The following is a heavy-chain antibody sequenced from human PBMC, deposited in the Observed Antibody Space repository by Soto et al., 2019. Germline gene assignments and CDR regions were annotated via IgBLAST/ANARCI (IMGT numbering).Heavy chain of an antibody. CDR2: ISAYNGNT. CDR1: GYTFTSYG. V-gene: IGHV1-18*01. J-gene: IGHJ1*01. D-gene: IGHD6-19*01. CDR3: ARDQVAVAESAEYFQH. Sequence: GASVKVSCKASGYTFTSYGISWVRQAPGQGLEWMGWISAYNGNTNYAQKLQGRVTMTTDTSTSTAYMELRSLRSDDTAVYYCARDQVAVAESAEYFQHWGQGTLVTVSS.